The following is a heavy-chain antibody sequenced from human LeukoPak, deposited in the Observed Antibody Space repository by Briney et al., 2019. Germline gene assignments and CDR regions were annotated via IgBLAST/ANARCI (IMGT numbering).Heavy chain of an antibody. CDR3: ARGRHSGGLKSTYFDY. V-gene: IGHV3-13*01. J-gene: IGHJ4*02. CDR2: LVIAGDA. CDR1: GFIVNRND. Sequence: GGPLPVSCAASGFIVNRNDMHWVRQVTGKGLEWVSGLVIAGDAYYAGSVKGRFTISRDIAKNSLYLQMNSLGAGDTAVYYCARGRHSGGLKSTYFDYWGQGARVCVSS. D-gene: IGHD3-10*01.